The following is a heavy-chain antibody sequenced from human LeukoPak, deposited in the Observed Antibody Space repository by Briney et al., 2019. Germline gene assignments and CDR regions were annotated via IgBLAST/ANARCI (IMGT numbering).Heavy chain of an antibody. CDR2: ISGSGGST. D-gene: IGHD6-19*01. V-gene: IGHV3-23*01. CDR3: ARVSSGWYADY. J-gene: IGHJ4*02. CDR1: GSTFSSYA. Sequence: GGSLRLSCAASGSTFSSYAMSWVRQAPGKGLEWVSAISGSGGSTYYADSVKGRFTISRDNSKNTLYLQMNSLRAEDTAVYYCARVSSGWYADYWGQGTLVTVSS.